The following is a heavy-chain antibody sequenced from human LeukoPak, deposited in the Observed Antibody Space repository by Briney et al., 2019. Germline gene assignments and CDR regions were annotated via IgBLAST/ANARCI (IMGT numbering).Heavy chain of an antibody. Sequence: ASVRVSCKGSGYSLIVYYIHWVRQAPGQGLEWMGWINPRTGDTNYAPQFQGRVTMTRDTSISTAYMELSRLRSDDTAVYYCARDSGERGSGSYLIAYWGQGTLVTVSS. CDR2: INPRTGDT. CDR1: GYSLIVYY. J-gene: IGHJ4*02. D-gene: IGHD3-10*01. V-gene: IGHV1-2*02. CDR3: ARDSGERGSGSYLIAY.